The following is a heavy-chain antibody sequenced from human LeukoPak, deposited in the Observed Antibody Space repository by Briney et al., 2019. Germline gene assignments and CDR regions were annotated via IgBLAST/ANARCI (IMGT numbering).Heavy chain of an antibody. Sequence: GSLRLSCAASGFTFSSYNMNWVRQPPGKGLEWIGSIYYSGSTYYNPSLKSRVTISVDTSKNQFSLKLSSVTAADTAVYYCARHEVVGAVDYWGQGTLVTVSS. V-gene: IGHV4-39*01. J-gene: IGHJ4*02. CDR2: IYYSGST. CDR1: GFTFSSYN. D-gene: IGHD1-26*01. CDR3: ARHEVVGAVDY.